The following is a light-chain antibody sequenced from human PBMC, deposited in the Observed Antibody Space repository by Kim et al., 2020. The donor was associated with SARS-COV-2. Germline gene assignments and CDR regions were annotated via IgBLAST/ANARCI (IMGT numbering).Light chain of an antibody. CDR1: SSDVGGYDY. Sequence: QSALTQPASVSGSPGQSITVTCTGTSSDVGGYDYVAWYQHHPGKAPKLMIYAVTERPSGISDRFSGSKSANTASLTISGLQAEDEADYYCSSYTGRNTVVFGGGTKVTVL. J-gene: IGLJ2*01. CDR3: SSYTGRNTVV. V-gene: IGLV2-14*03. CDR2: AVT.